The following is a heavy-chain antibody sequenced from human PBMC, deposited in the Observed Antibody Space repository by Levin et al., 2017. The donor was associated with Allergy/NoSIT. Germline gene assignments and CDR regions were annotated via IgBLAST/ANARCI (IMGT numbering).Heavy chain of an antibody. D-gene: IGHD6-13*01. Sequence: GGSLRLSCAASGFTVSSNYMSWVRQAPGKGLEWVSVIYGGGNTYYADSVKGRFTISRDNAKNTLYLQMNSLRAEDTAVYYCAREMYSSTKPYFQHWGQGTLVTVSS. J-gene: IGHJ1*01. V-gene: IGHV3-53*01. CDR1: GFTVSSNY. CDR3: AREMYSSTKPYFQH. CDR2: IYGGGNT.